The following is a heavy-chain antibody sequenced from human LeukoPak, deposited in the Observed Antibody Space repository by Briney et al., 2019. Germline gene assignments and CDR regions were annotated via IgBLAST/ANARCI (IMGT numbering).Heavy chain of an antibody. CDR1: GRSSRSGDYL. CDR2: IQYSGNT. D-gene: IGHD4-23*01. J-gene: IGHJ4*02. V-gene: IGHV4-30-4*01. Sequence: SHTLSLTCAVSGRSSRSGDYLWTSIPQPPGRGLEWIGHIQYSGNTYYHPSLKSRVSISVDTSKNQFSLKLSSVTAADTAVYYCARENNDYGGKKAFDYWGQGTLVTVSS. CDR3: ARENNDYGGKKAFDY.